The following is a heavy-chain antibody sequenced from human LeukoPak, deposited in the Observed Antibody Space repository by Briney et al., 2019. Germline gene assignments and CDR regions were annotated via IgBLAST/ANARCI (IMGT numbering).Heavy chain of an antibody. D-gene: IGHD5-12*01. J-gene: IGHJ4*02. CDR2: ISSSSSYI. CDR3: TRSSSSGYLLGY. CDR1: GFTFSSYS. V-gene: IGHV3-21*01. Sequence: GGSLRLSCAASGFTFSSYSMNWVRQAPGKGLEWVSSISSSSSYIYYADSVKGRFTISRDNAKNSLYLQMNSLRAEDTAVYYCTRSSSSGYLLGYWGQGTLVTVSS.